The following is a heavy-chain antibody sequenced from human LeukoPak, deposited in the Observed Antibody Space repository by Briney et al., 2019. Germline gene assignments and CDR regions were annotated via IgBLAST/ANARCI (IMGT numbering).Heavy chain of an antibody. Sequence: GGSLRLSCAASGFTFSDYHMSWIRQAPGKGLEWVSYISSSGSTIYYADSVKGRFTISRDNAKNSLYLQMNSLRAEDTAVYYCARDISSWYSVDYWGQGTLVTVSS. CDR1: GFTFSDYH. D-gene: IGHD6-13*01. V-gene: IGHV3-11*01. J-gene: IGHJ4*02. CDR3: ARDISSWYSVDY. CDR2: ISSSGSTI.